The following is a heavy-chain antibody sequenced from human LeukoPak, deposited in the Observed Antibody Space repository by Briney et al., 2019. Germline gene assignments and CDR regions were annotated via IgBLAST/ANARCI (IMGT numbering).Heavy chain of an antibody. CDR1: GFIFSNYG. Sequence: TGGSLRLSCAASGFIFSNYGMHWVRQAPGKGLEWVSRISSGGGYTGYADSLKGRFTISRDNAKNSLHLQMNSLRAEDTAVYYCARDRRDGGYNPGDPRGFANWGQGTLVTVSS. V-gene: IGHV3-21*05. CDR2: ISSGGGYT. D-gene: IGHD5-24*01. CDR3: ARDRRDGGYNPGDPRGFAN. J-gene: IGHJ4*02.